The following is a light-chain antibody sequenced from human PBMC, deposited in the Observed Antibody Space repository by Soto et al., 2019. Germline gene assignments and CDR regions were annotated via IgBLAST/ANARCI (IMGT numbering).Light chain of an antibody. CDR1: SGSIASNY. V-gene: IGLV6-57*01. Sequence: NFMLTQPHSVSESPGKTVTISCTRSSGSIASNYVQWYQQRPGSSPTTVIYEDNQRPSGLPDRFSGSIDSSSNSASLTISGLKTEDEADYYFQSYDSSKHVVFGGGTKLTVL. CDR3: QSYDSSKHVV. CDR2: EDN. J-gene: IGLJ2*01.